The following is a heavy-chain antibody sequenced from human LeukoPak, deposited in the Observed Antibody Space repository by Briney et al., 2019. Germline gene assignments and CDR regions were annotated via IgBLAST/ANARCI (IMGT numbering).Heavy chain of an antibody. CDR2: IYYIGST. J-gene: IGHJ6*03. V-gene: IGHV4-59*11. CDR1: GRSISTHY. D-gene: IGHD3-3*01. CDR3: PSFKGFWSGYPVCSYMDV. Sequence: SETMSLTCTVYGRSISTHYWGWIRQPEGRGLEWVGYIYYIGSTNYNTSLKSRVTMSVDLSNNQFSLKLSSGTAADTAVYYCPSFKGFWSGYPVCSYMDVWGKGTTVIVPS.